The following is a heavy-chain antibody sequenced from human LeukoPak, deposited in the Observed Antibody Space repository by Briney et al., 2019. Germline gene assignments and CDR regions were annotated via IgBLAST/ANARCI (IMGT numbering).Heavy chain of an antibody. D-gene: IGHD3-22*01. V-gene: IGHV1-24*01. Sequence: ASVKVSCKVSGYTLTELSMHWVRQAPGKGLEWMEGFDPEDGETIYAQKFQGRVTMTEDTSTDTAYMELSSLRSEDTAVYYCATGVSSYDSSGPYYFDYWGQGTLVTVSS. CDR3: ATGVSSYDSSGPYYFDY. J-gene: IGHJ4*02. CDR1: GYTLTELS. CDR2: FDPEDGET.